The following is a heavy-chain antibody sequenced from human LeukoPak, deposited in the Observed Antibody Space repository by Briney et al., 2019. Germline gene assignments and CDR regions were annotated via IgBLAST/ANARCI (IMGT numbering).Heavy chain of an antibody. Sequence: GGSLRLSCAASGFTFSSYSMNWVRQAPGKGLEWVSYISSSSSTIYYADSVKGRFTISRDNAKNSLYLQMNSLRAEDTAVYYCARDISSSSGWYGGYYYYGMDVWGQGTTVTVSS. CDR3: ARDISSSSGWYGGYYYYGMDV. J-gene: IGHJ6*02. V-gene: IGHV3-48*04. CDR1: GFTFSSYS. CDR2: ISSSSSTI. D-gene: IGHD6-19*01.